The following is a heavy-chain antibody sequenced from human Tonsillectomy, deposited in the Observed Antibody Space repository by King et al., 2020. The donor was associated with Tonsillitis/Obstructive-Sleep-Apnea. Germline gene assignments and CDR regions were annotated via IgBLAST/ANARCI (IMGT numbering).Heavy chain of an antibody. CDR2: ISWDGDST. CDR1: GFTFDDYT. V-gene: IGHV3-43*01. CDR3: AKARTETAMVNYYMDV. J-gene: IGHJ6*03. Sequence: VQLVESGGVVVQPGGSLRLSCAASGFTFDDYTMHWVRQAPGKGLEWVSLISWDGDSTYYADSVKGRFTISRDNSKNSLYLQMNSLRTEDTALYYLAKARTETAMVNYYMDVWGKGTTVTVSS. D-gene: IGHD5-18*01.